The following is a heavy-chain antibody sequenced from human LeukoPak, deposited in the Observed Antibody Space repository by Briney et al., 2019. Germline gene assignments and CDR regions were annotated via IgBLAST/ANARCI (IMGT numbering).Heavy chain of an antibody. CDR3: ARVRRSRGSVTTYSYYYYMDV. Sequence: SETLSLTCTVSGGSISSYYWSWIRQPPGKGLEWIGYIYYSGSTNYNPSLKSRVTISVDTSKNQFSLKLSSVTAADTAVYYCARVRRSRGSVTTYSYYYYMDVWGKGTTVTVSS. D-gene: IGHD4-17*01. J-gene: IGHJ6*03. CDR2: IYYSGST. V-gene: IGHV4-59*01. CDR1: GGSISSYY.